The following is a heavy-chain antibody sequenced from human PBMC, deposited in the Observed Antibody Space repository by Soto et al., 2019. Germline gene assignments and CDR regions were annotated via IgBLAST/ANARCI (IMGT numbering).Heavy chain of an antibody. Sequence: QVQLVQSGTEVKKTGSSVKVSCKASGGTFRNYPINWVRQAPGQGLEWMGSIFPLTDIPDYAQNFQARLTISADKSTSTAYMELSSLTSDETAMYFCARGPLVVLNYFESWGQGTLVTVSS. J-gene: IGHJ4*02. V-gene: IGHV1-69*02. CDR3: ARGPLVVLNYFES. CDR2: IFPLTDIP. CDR1: GGTFRNYP.